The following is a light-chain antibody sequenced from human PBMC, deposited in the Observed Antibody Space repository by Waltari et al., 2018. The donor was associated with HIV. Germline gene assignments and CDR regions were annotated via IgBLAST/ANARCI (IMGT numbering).Light chain of an antibody. Sequence: DIVMTQSPDSLAVSLGERATMNCKSSQSILSSSNNRKYLAWYQQKPGQPPKLLIYWASSRVSGVPDRFIGRGSGTDFTLTISRLEPDDSAVYYCQEYGTSITFGGGTKVEIK. J-gene: IGKJ4*01. CDR3: QEYGTSIT. CDR1: QSILSSSNNRKY. V-gene: IGKV4-1*01. CDR2: WAS.